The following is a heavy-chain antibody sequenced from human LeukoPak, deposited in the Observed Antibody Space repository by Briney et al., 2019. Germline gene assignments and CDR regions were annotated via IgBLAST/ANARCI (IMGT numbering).Heavy chain of an antibody. CDR3: ASRHCSGGGCYFAGADPFDY. Sequence: GGSLRLSCGASGFTVSSTYMSWVRQAPGKGLEWVSVIYNGGNKYYIDSVKGRFTISRDTSKNTLYLQMNSLRAEDTAVYYCASRHCSGGGCYFAGADPFDYWGQGTLVTVSS. CDR1: GFTVSSTY. V-gene: IGHV3-53*01. D-gene: IGHD2-15*01. CDR2: IYNGGNK. J-gene: IGHJ4*02.